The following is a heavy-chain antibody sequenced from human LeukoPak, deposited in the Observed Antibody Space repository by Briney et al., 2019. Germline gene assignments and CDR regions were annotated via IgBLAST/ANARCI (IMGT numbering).Heavy chain of an antibody. V-gene: IGHV3-53*05. Sequence: GGSLRLSCAASGFTVSSNYMSWVRQAPGKGLEWVSVIYSGGSTYYADSVKGRFTISRDNSKNTLYLQMNSLRAEDTAVYYCAREKIEYGSGSYYNDYWGQGTLVTVSS. D-gene: IGHD3-10*01. CDR3: AREKIEYGSGSYYNDY. J-gene: IGHJ4*02. CDR1: GFTVSSNY. CDR2: IYSGGST.